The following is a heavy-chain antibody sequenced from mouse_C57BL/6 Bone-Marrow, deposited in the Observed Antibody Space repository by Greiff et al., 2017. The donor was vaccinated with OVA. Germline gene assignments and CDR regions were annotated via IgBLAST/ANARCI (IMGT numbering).Heavy chain of an antibody. V-gene: IGHV14-1*01. CDR2: IDPEDGDT. J-gene: IGHJ2*01. Sequence: VQLQQSGAELVRPGASVKLSCTASGFNIKDYYMHWVKQRPEQGLEWIGRIDPEDGDTEYAPKFQGKATMTADTSSNTAYLQRSSLTSEDTAVYYCTTLGYGNYDFDYWGQGTTLTVSS. CDR1: GFNIKDYY. D-gene: IGHD2-1*01. CDR3: TTLGYGNYDFDY.